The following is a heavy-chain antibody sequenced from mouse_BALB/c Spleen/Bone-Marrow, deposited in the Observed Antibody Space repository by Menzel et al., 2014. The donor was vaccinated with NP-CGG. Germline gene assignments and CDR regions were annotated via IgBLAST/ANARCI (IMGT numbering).Heavy chain of an antibody. D-gene: IGHD2-1*01. CDR1: GFSLTSYG. J-gene: IGHJ4*01. Sequence: VKLVESGPGLVAPSQSLSITCTVSGFSLTSYGVHWVRQPPGKGLEWLGVIWAGGSTNYNSALMSRLSISKDNSKSQVFLKMNGLQTDDTAMYYCARDRGGYYGNYGYAMDYWGQGTSVTVSS. CDR2: IWAGGST. CDR3: ARDRGGYYGNYGYAMDY. V-gene: IGHV2-9*02.